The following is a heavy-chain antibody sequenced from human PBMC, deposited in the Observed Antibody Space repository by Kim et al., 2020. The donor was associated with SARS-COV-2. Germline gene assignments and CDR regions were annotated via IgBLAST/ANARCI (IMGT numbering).Heavy chain of an antibody. D-gene: IGHD4-17*01. J-gene: IGHJ6*02. V-gene: IGHV3-23*01. Sequence: VKGRFTISRDNSGNALYLEMTSLRAEDTAGYYCAKEGGVNTAYFSAMDVWGQGTTVTVSS. CDR3: AKEGGVNTAYFSAMDV.